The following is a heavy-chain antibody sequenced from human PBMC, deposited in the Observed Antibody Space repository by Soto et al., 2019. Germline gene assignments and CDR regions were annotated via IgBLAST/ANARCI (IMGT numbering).Heavy chain of an antibody. D-gene: IGHD3-9*01. CDR1: GGFISSRSYY. J-gene: IGHJ4*02. Sequence: PTEAPALTCTVSGGFISSRSYYWAWIRQPPGKGLEWIGSINYSGSTYYNLSLKTRVTISVDTTKNQFSLKLSSVNAADTAVYYCARQGPDYDILTGHYTPAYYFDYCGKGTLVTVSS. CDR2: INYSGST. V-gene: IGHV4-39*01. CDR3: ARQGPDYDILTGHYTPAYYFDY.